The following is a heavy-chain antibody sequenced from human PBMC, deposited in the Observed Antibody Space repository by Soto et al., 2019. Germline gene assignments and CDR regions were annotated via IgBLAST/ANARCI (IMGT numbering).Heavy chain of an antibody. CDR2: ISSTGSTP. CDR1: GFPFSDSY. D-gene: IGHD6-6*01. V-gene: IGHV3-11*01. Sequence: GGSLRLSCAASGFPFSDSYMAWIRQAPGKGLEEIATISSTGSTPYYADSVKGRYTISRDNAQNSLYLEMNNLRAEDTAVYYCARGQQLVANWLDPWGQGILVTVSS. CDR3: ARGQQLVANWLDP. J-gene: IGHJ5*02.